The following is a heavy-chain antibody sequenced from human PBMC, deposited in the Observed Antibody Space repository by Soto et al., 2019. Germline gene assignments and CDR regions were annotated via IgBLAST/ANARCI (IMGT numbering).Heavy chain of an antibody. Sequence: SETLSLTCTVSGGSISSYYWSWIRQPPGKGLEWIGYIYYSGSTNYNPSLKSRVTISVDTSKNQFSLKLSSVTAADTAVYYCARALAAADPYHYYYYMDVRGKGTTVTGSS. D-gene: IGHD6-13*01. V-gene: IGHV4-59*01. CDR3: ARALAAADPYHYYYYMDV. J-gene: IGHJ6*03. CDR2: IYYSGST. CDR1: GGSISSYY.